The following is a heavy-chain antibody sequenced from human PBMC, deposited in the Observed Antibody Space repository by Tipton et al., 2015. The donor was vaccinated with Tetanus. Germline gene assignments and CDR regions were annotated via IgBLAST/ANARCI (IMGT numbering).Heavy chain of an antibody. Sequence: SLRLSCAASGFTVSSNYMTWVRQAPGKGLEWVSVIFSGGSTYYADSVKGRFTISRDNSKNTLYLQMNSLRAEDTAVYYCARDRDGDYAAFDYWGQGTLGTVSS. CDR2: IFSGGST. D-gene: IGHD4-17*01. V-gene: IGHV3-66*01. J-gene: IGHJ4*02. CDR1: GFTVSSNY. CDR3: ARDRDGDYAAFDY.